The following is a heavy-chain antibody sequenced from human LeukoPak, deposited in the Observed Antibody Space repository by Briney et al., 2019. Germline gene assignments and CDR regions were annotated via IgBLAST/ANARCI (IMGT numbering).Heavy chain of an antibody. Sequence: PGRSLRLSCAASGFTFSSYAMHWVRQAPGKGLEWVAVISYDGSNEYYADSVKGRFTISRDNSKNTLYLQMNSLRAEDTAVYYCARDLIAAAGAGLDYWGQGTLVTVSS. CDR2: ISYDGSNE. J-gene: IGHJ4*02. CDR1: GFTFSSYA. D-gene: IGHD6-13*01. V-gene: IGHV3-30*04. CDR3: ARDLIAAAGAGLDY.